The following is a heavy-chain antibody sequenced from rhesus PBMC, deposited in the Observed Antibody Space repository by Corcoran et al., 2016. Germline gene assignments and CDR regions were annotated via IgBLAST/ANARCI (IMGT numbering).Heavy chain of an antibody. V-gene: IGHV4-169*01. Sequence: QLQLQESGPGLVKPSETLSVTCAVSGGSISSNYWSWIRQAPGKGLEWIGYIYGSGSRSSYNPSLKSRFTLSVDTSKNQLSLNLTSVTAADTAVYYCARRSPSGGSWKCLDYWGQGVLVTVSS. CDR2: IYGSGSRS. CDR3: ARRSPSGGSWKCLDY. CDR1: GGSISSNY. D-gene: IGHD6-25*01. J-gene: IGHJ4*01.